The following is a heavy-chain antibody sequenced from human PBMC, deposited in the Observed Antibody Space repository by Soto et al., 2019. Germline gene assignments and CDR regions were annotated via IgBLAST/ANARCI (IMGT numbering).Heavy chain of an antibody. Sequence: QVQLVQSGAEVKKPGASVKVSCKASGYTFTSYDINWVRQATGQGLEYLGWMNPNSGNTGYVQKFQGRVTMTWDSSKTTAYMELSSLRSEDTAVYFCARGVKYGAYSRWFDPWGQGTLGTVSS. CDR2: MNPNSGNT. D-gene: IGHD4-17*01. J-gene: IGHJ5*02. V-gene: IGHV1-8*01. CDR3: ARGVKYGAYSRWFDP. CDR1: GYTFTSYD.